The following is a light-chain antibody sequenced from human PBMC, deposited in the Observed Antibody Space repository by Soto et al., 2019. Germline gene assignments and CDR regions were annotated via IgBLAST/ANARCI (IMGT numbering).Light chain of an antibody. CDR3: QHYGSSPRT. Sequence: EIVLTQSPGTLSLSPGETATLSCRASRSVSSNYLAWYQQRPGQAPRLLIKRASNRATGIPDRFTGSGSGTDFTLTINRLEPADFAVYYCQHYGSSPRTFGQGTKVDIK. V-gene: IGKV3-20*01. CDR2: RAS. CDR1: RSVSSNY. J-gene: IGKJ1*01.